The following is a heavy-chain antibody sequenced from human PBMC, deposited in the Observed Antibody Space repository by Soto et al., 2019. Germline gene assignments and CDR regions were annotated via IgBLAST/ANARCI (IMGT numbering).Heavy chain of an antibody. J-gene: IGHJ6*03. CDR3: AKLPITIFGVVIIPYYYYMDV. CDR1: GFTFSSYA. D-gene: IGHD3-3*01. CDR2: ISGSGGST. V-gene: IGHV3-23*01. Sequence: EVQLLESGGGLVQPGGSLRLSCAASGFTFSSYAMSWVRQAPGKGLEWVSAISGSGGSTYYADSVKGRFTISRDNSKTTLYLQMNSMSAEDTAVYYCAKLPITIFGVVIIPYYYYMDVWGKGTTVTVSS.